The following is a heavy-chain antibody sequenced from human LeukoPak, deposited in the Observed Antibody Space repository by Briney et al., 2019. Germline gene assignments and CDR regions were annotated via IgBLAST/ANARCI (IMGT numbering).Heavy chain of an antibody. CDR3: ARVGSGLSAFDY. CDR2: IYYTGST. D-gene: IGHD3-10*01. J-gene: IGHJ4*02. V-gene: IGHV4-59*01. CDR1: GGSLSPYY. Sequence: SETLSLTCTVSGGSLSPYYWSWIRQPPGKRLEWIAYIYYTGSTNYNSSLKSRVTISVDTSKNQISLRLSSVTAADTAVYYCARVGSGLSAFDYWGPGILVTVSS.